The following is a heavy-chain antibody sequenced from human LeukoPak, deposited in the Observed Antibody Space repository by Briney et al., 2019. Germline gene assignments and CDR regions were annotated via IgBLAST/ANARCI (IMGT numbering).Heavy chain of an antibody. J-gene: IGHJ6*02. CDR1: GFSFSGYS. V-gene: IGHV3-23*01. D-gene: IGHD2-8*01. Sequence: GGSLRLTCAASGFSFSGYSMSWVRQAPGRGWNGVAGLGRTGEYKYYADSVKGRFTISRDNSKDTVSLQMNSLRAEDSAIYYCVKDRPCDTCMPMDAWGQGTTVTVSS. CDR3: VKDRPCDTCMPMDA. CDR2: LGRTGEYK.